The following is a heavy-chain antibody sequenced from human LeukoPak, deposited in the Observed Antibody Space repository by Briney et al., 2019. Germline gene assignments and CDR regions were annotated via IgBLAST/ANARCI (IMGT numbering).Heavy chain of an antibody. V-gene: IGHV3-21*01. CDR1: GFTFSSYS. CDR3: ARDTKYAFDN. CDR2: ISSSSYI. D-gene: IGHD2-2*01. Sequence: GGSLRLSCAASGFTFSSYSMNWVRQAPGKGLEWVSSISSSSYIYYADSVKGRFTISGDKAKNSLYLQMNSLRVEDTAVYYCARDTKYAFDNWGQGTLVTVSS. J-gene: IGHJ4*02.